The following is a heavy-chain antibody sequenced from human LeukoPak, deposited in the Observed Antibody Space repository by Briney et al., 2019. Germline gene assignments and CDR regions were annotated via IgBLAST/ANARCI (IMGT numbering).Heavy chain of an antibody. V-gene: IGHV5-51*01. Sequence: GESLKISCKGSGYSFTSYWIGWVRQMPGKGLEWMGIIYPGDSDTRYSPSFQGQATISADKSISTAYLQWSSLKASDTAMYYCARVGKYYYGSGSYYFFDYWGQGTLVTVSS. CDR3: ARVGKYYYGSGSYYFFDY. CDR1: GYSFTSYW. D-gene: IGHD3-10*01. CDR2: IYPGDSDT. J-gene: IGHJ4*02.